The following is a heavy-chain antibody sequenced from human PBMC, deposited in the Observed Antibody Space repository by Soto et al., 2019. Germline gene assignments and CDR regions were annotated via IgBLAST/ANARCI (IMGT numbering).Heavy chain of an antibody. CDR3: ARAERFPRSWFDS. V-gene: IGHV4-31*03. CDR1: GVSISSDNYY. J-gene: IGHJ5*01. Sequence: PSETLSLTCTVSGVSISSDNYYWSWIRQHPGKGLEWIGYIYYSGSTYYNPSLQSRVTISLDTTNNHFSLKMTSVTAADTAIYFCARAERFPRSWFDSWGQGTQVTVSS. CDR2: IYYSGST.